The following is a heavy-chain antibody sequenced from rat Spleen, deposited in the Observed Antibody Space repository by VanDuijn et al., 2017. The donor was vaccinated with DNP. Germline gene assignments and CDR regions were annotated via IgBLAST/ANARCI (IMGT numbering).Heavy chain of an antibody. CDR1: GFTFSDYY. V-gene: IGHV5-20*01. CDR2: ISYDGSST. J-gene: IGHJ2*01. Sequence: EVQLVESGGGLVQPGRSLKLSCEASGFTFSDYYMAWVRQAPTKGLEWVAYISYDGSSTYYRDSVKGRFTISRDNAKSTLYLQMDSLRSEDTATYYCTTAGSSWGQGVMVTVSS. D-gene: IGHD5-1*01. CDR3: TTAGSS.